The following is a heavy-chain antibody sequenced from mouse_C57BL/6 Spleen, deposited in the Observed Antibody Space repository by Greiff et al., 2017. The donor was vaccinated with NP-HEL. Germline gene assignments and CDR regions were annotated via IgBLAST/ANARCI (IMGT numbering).Heavy chain of an antibody. D-gene: IGHD1-1*01. CDR1: GYTFTSYT. V-gene: IGHV1-4*01. J-gene: IGHJ2*01. CDR2: INPSSGYT. Sequence: QVQLQQSGAELARPGASVKMSCKASGYTFTSYTMHWVKQRPGQGLEWIGYINPSSGYTKYNQKFKDKATLTADKSSSTAYMQLSSLTSEDSAVYYCARGGAFYYSSGYFDYWGQGTTLTVSS. CDR3: ARGGAFYYSSGYFDY.